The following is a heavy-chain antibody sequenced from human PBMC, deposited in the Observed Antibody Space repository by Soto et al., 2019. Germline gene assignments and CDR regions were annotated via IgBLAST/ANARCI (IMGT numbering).Heavy chain of an antibody. D-gene: IGHD3-10*01. CDR2: IYDNGTT. Sequence: GGSLRLSCVASGLTVSNAYMAWVRQAPGMGLEWVSVIYDNGTTYYADSVKGRFTISRDTSTNTLSLQMDSLRAEDTAVYYCVRPLPSGRNYGLDVWGQGTTVTVSS. J-gene: IGHJ6*02. CDR1: GLTVSNAY. CDR3: VRPLPSGRNYGLDV. V-gene: IGHV3-53*01.